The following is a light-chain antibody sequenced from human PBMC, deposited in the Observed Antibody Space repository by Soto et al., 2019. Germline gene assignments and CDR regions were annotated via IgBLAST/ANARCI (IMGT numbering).Light chain of an antibody. CDR1: QSIATN. V-gene: IGKV3-15*01. CDR3: QQYNNWPIT. Sequence: VMTQSPATLSVSPGERVTLSCMSSQSIATNLAWFQQKPGQAPRLLIYGASTRATGVPARFSGSGSGAQFTLTISSLQSEDFAVYYCQQYNNWPITFGQGTRLQI. J-gene: IGKJ5*01. CDR2: GAS.